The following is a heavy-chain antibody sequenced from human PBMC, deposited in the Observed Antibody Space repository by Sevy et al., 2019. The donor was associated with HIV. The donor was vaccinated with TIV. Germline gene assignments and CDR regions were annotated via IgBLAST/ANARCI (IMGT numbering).Heavy chain of an antibody. D-gene: IGHD5-18*01. V-gene: IGHV3-30*02. CDR2: IRYDGNNK. CDR3: AKEYSYGYFFDY. Sequence: GGSLRLSCAASGFTFSSYGMHWVRQAPGKGLEWVAFIRYDGNNKYYADSVKGRFTISRDNSKNTLYLQMNSLIAEDTAVYYLAKEYSYGYFFDYWGQGTLVTISS. CDR1: GFTFSSYG. J-gene: IGHJ4*02.